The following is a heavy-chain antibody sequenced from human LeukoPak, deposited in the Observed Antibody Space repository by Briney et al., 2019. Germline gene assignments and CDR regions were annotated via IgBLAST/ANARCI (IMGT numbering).Heavy chain of an antibody. CDR2: IWYDGSNK. V-gene: IGHV3-33*01. Sequence: GRFLRLSCAASGFTFSNYGMHWVRQAPGKGLEWMAVIWYDGSNKYYGDSVKGRFTISRDNSKNTLYLQMSSLRAEDTAIYYCARAGEGFDTWGQGTKVTVSS. D-gene: IGHD3-10*01. J-gene: IGHJ3*02. CDR1: GFTFSNYG. CDR3: ARAGEGFDT.